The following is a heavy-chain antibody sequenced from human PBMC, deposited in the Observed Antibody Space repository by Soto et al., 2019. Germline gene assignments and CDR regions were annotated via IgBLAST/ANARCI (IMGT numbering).Heavy chain of an antibody. J-gene: IGHJ4*02. CDR1: GFTFSSYG. CDR3: ARDRQGYSYGIDY. Sequence: GGSLRLSCAASGFTFSSYGMHWIRQAPGKWLEWVAVIWYDGSNKYYADSVKGRFTISRDNTKNTLYLQMNSLRAEDTAVYYCARDRQGYSYGIDYWGQGXLVTVYS. D-gene: IGHD5-18*01. CDR2: IWYDGSNK. V-gene: IGHV3-33*01.